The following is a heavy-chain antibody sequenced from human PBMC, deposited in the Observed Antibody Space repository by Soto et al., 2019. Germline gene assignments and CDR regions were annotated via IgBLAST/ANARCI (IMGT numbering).Heavy chain of an antibody. CDR1: GGCISSSNW. Sequence: SETLSLTGVVCGGCISSSNWWSWVRQPPGKGLEWIGEIYHSGNTNYSPSLKSRVTISVDSSNNQFSLKLDSVTPADTAVYYCARVRGTAGKRYFDYWGPGTLVTVSS. D-gene: IGHD6-13*01. CDR3: ARVRGTAGKRYFDY. CDR2: IYHSGNT. V-gene: IGHV4-4*02. J-gene: IGHJ4*02.